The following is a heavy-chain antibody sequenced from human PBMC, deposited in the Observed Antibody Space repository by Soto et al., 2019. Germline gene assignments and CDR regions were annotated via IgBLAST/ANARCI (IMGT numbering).Heavy chain of an antibody. CDR3: ARQSGHYDSSGYYLTFDY. V-gene: IGHV5-51*01. CDR1: GYNFPIYW. D-gene: IGHD3-22*01. CDR2: IYPGDSDT. J-gene: IGHJ4*02. Sequence: GESLKISCKGSGYNFPIYWIAWVRQMPGKXLEWMGIIYPGDSDTRYSPSFEGQVTISADKSIITAYLQWSSLKASDTAMYYCARQSGHYDSSGYYLTFDYWGQGTLVTVSS.